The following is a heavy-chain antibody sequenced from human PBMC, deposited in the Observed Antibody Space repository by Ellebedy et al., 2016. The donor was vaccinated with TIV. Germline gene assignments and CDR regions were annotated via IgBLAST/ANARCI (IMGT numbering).Heavy chain of an antibody. CDR1: GFAFSRFW. V-gene: IGHV3-7*01. Sequence: PGGSLRLSCAASGFAFSRFWMAWVRQAPGKGLEWVATINQGGSETYYVDSVKGRFTISRDNSKNSLYLQMNSLRADDTALYYGASAARGSGAYESFWGQGTLVTVSS. D-gene: IGHD5-12*01. CDR3: ASAARGSGAYESF. CDR2: INQGGSET. J-gene: IGHJ4*02.